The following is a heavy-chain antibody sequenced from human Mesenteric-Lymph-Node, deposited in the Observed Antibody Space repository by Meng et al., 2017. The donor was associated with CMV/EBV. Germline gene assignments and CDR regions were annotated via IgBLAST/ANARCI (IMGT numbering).Heavy chain of an antibody. D-gene: IGHD1-1*01. CDR3: ARVEDWNYGMDV. V-gene: IGHV4-59*01. J-gene: IGHJ6*02. CDR1: GGSISSYY. CDR2: IYYSGST. Sequence: SETLSLTCTVSGGSISSYYWSWIRQPPGKGLEWIGYIYYSGSTNYNPSLKSRVTISVDTSKNQFSLKLSSVTAADTAVYYCARVEDWNYGMDVWGQGTTVTVS.